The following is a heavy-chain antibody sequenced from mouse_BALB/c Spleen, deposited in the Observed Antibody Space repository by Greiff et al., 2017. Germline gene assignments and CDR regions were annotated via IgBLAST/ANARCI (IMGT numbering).Heavy chain of an antibody. Sequence: EVKLVESGPELVKPGASVKISCKASGYSFTGYFMNWVKQSHGKSLEWIGRINPYNGDTFYNQKFKGKATLTVYKSSSTAHMELLSLTSEDSAVYYCGRSEYVNYDYAMDYWGQGTSVTVSS. CDR3: GRSEYVNYDYAMDY. CDR2: INPYNGDT. V-gene: IGHV1-37*01. J-gene: IGHJ4*01. D-gene: IGHD2-10*02. CDR1: GYSFTGYF.